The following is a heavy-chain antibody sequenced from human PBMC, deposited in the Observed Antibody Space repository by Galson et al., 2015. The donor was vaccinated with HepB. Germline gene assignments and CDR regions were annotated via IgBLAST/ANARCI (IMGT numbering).Heavy chain of an antibody. CDR2: IYSGGST. CDR3: AIGNGSGRGPVDY. Sequence: SLRLSCAASGFTVSSNYMSWVRQAPGKGLEWVSVIYSGGSTYYADSVKGRFTISRHNSKNTLYLQMNSLRAEDTAVYYCAIGNGSGRGPVDYWGQGTLVTVSS. J-gene: IGHJ4*02. CDR1: GFTVSSNY. D-gene: IGHD3-10*01. V-gene: IGHV3-53*04.